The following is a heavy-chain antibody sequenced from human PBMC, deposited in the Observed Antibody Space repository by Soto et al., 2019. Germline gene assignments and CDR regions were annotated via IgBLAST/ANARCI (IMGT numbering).Heavy chain of an antibody. D-gene: IGHD6-13*01. CDR1: GGSISSSSYY. V-gene: IGHV4-39*01. CDR3: ASGNGIAAMGGMDA. CDR2: IYYSGST. Sequence: SETLSLTCTVSGGSISSSSYYWGWIRQPPGKGLEWIGSIYYSGSTYYNPSLKSRVTISVDTSKNQFSLKLSSVTAADTAVYYCASGNGIAAMGGMDAWGQGTTVTVSS. J-gene: IGHJ6*02.